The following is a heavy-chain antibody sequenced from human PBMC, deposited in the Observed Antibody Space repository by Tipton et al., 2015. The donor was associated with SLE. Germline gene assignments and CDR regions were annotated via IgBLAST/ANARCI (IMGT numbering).Heavy chain of an antibody. J-gene: IGHJ6*02. Sequence: QSGAEVKKPGASVKVSCRASGYTFTGYFLYWVRQAPGQGLEWIGRINPNSGGTSYAQKFQGRVTMTRDTSLSTAYMDLSRLTSDDTAVYYCARVLMPLPRYYSGLDVWGPGTTVTVSS. V-gene: IGHV1-2*06. D-gene: IGHD3-16*01. CDR1: GYTFTGYF. CDR2: INPNSGGT. CDR3: ARVLMPLPRYYSGLDV.